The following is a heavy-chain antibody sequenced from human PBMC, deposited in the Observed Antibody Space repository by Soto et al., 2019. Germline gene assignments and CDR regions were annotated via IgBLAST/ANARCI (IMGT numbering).Heavy chain of an antibody. CDR1: GFTFRNYD. Sequence: GGSLRLSCEASGFTFRNYDMHWVRQGTGKGLEWVSGISAAGDPDYADSVEGRFTISRENAQNSFFLQMNSLRAEDTAVYYCARTAYYYDSSGYYFDCWGQGTLVTVSS. J-gene: IGHJ4*02. CDR2: ISAAGDP. CDR3: ARTAYYYDSSGYYFDC. D-gene: IGHD3-22*01. V-gene: IGHV3-13*05.